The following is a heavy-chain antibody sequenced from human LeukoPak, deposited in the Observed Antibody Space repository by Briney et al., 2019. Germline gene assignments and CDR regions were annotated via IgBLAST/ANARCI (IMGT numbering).Heavy chain of an antibody. V-gene: IGHV3-30*02. J-gene: IGHJ4*02. CDR2: IRYDGSNK. Sequence: GGSLRLSCAASGFTFSSYGMHWVRQAPGKGLEGVAFIRYDGSNKYYADSVKGRFTISRDNSKNSLYLQMNSLKAEDTAVYYCAKADYYADHLFDYWGQGTLVTVSS. CDR1: GFTFSSYG. CDR3: AKADYYADHLFDY. D-gene: IGHD3-10*01.